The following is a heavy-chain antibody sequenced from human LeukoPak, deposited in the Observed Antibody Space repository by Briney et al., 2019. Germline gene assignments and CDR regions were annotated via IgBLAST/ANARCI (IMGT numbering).Heavy chain of an antibody. J-gene: IGHJ4*02. Sequence: SETLSLTCAVYGGSFSGYYWSWIRQPPGKGLEWIGEINHSGSTNYNPSLKSRVTISVDTSKNQFSLKLSSVTAADTAVYYCARGGRWIRFHPPFDYWGQGTLVTVSS. CDR3: ARGGRWIRFHPPFDY. V-gene: IGHV4-34*01. CDR2: INHSGST. D-gene: IGHD5-12*01. CDR1: GGSFSGYY.